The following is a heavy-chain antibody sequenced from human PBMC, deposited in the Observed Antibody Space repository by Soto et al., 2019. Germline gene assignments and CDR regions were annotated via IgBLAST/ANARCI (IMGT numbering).Heavy chain of an antibody. J-gene: IGHJ4*02. V-gene: IGHV3-23*01. Sequence: EVQLLESGGGLVQPGGSLRLSCAASGFTFSSYAMSWVHQAPGKGLEWVSAISGSGGSTYYADSVKGRFTISRDNSKNTLYLQMNSLRAEDTAVYYCAKVRMPTYYFDYWGQGTLVTVSS. CDR1: GFTFSSYA. D-gene: IGHD2-15*01. CDR2: ISGSGGST. CDR3: AKVRMPTYYFDY.